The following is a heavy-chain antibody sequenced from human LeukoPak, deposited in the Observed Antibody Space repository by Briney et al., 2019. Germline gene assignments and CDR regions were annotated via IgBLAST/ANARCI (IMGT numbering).Heavy chain of an antibody. J-gene: IGHJ4*02. D-gene: IGHD5-18*01. V-gene: IGHV3-30-3*01. CDR1: GFTFSSYA. CDR2: ISYDGSNK. Sequence: PGRSLRLSCAASGFTFSSYAMHWVRQAPGKGLEWVAVISYDGSNKYYADSVKGQFTISRDNSKNTLYLQMNSLRAEDTAVYYCARGGRTAMAIDYWGQGTLVTVSS. CDR3: ARGGRTAMAIDY.